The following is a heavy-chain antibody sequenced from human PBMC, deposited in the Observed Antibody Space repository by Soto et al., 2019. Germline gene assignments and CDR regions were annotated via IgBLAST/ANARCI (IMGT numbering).Heavy chain of an antibody. Sequence: QVQLVQSGAEVKKPGSSVKVSCKASGGTFSSYTISWVRQAPGQGLEWMGRIIPILGIANYAQKFQGRVTITADKSTSIAYMELSSLRSEDTAVYYCARGDSSGYYYDDAFDIWGQGTMVTVSS. CDR2: IIPILGIA. D-gene: IGHD3-22*01. J-gene: IGHJ3*02. V-gene: IGHV1-69*02. CDR3: ARGDSSGYYYDDAFDI. CDR1: GGTFSSYT.